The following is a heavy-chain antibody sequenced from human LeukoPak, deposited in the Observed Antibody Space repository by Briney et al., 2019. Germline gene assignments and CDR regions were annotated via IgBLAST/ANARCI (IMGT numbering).Heavy chain of an antibody. Sequence: GGSLRLSCAASGFTFRSYAMSWVRQAPGKGLEWVSAISGSGGSTYSADSVKGRFTISRDNSKNTLYLQMNSLRAEDTAVYDCAKEVSCYEILTGYTYYFDYWGQGTLVTVSS. D-gene: IGHD3-9*01. V-gene: IGHV3-23*01. CDR1: GFTFRSYA. CDR2: ISGSGGST. J-gene: IGHJ4*02. CDR3: AKEVSCYEILTGYTYYFDY.